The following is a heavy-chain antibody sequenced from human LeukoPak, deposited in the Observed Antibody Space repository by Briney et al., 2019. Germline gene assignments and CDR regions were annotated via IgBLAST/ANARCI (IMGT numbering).Heavy chain of an antibody. CDR1: GYTFTSYA. V-gene: IGHV7-4-1*02. CDR3: AKEGTYGSSWSLNY. Sequence: ASVKVSCKASGYTFTSYAMNWVRQAPGQGLEWMGWINTNTGNPTYAQGFTGRFVFSLDTSVNTAYQQISSLKAEDTAVYYCAKEGTYGSSWSLNYWGQGTLVTVSS. J-gene: IGHJ4*02. D-gene: IGHD6-13*01. CDR2: INTNTGNP.